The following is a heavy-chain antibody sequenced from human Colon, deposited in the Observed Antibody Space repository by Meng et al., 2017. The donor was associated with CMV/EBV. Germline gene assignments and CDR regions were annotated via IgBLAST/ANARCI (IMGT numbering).Heavy chain of an antibody. CDR2: IYSGGST. V-gene: IGHV3-66*02. J-gene: IGHJ6*02. CDR3: ARGRSDYDFWSGLSYGMDV. D-gene: IGHD3-3*01. CDR1: GFTVSSNY. Sequence: GGSLRLSCAASGFTVSSNYMSWVRQAPGKGLEWVSVIYSGGSTYYADSVKGRFTISRDNSKNTLYLQMNSLRAEDTAVYYCARGRSDYDFWSGLSYGMDVWGQGTTVTVSS.